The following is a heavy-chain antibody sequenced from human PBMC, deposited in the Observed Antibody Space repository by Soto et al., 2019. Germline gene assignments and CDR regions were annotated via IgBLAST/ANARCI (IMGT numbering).Heavy chain of an antibody. CDR1: GFTFSSYW. CDR3: ARDTLPYDYGDYWGEEGWFDP. D-gene: IGHD4-17*01. V-gene: IGHV3-7*01. Sequence: EVQLVESGGGLVQPGGSLRLSCAASGFTFSSYWMSWVRQAPGKGLEWVANIKQDGSEKYYVDSVKGRFTISRDNAKNSLYLQMNSLRAEDTAVYYCARDTLPYDYGDYWGEEGWFDPWGQGTLVTVSS. CDR2: IKQDGSEK. J-gene: IGHJ5*02.